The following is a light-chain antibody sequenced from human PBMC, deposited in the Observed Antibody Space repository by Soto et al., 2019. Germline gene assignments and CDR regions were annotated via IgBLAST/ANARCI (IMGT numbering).Light chain of an antibody. CDR1: QSVSSNY. CDR2: GAS. Sequence: EIVLTQSPGTLSLSPGDRATLSCRASQSVSSNYLAWYQQKPGQAPRLLIYGASSRATGIPDRFSGSGSGTDFTLTISRLEPEDFAVYHCQQYGRPPLTFGQGTKVEIK. V-gene: IGKV3-20*01. CDR3: QQYGRPPLT. J-gene: IGKJ1*01.